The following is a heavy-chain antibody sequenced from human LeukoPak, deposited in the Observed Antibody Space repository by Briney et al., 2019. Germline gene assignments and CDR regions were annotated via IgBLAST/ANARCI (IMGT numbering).Heavy chain of an antibody. Sequence: SETLSLTCTVSGGSINNSSYYWGWIRQPPGKGLEWIGSIYYSGSTYYNPSLKSRVTISVDTSKNQFSLKLSSVTAADTAVYYCARRWSGSGWSRGDAFDIWGQGTMVTVSS. CDR1: GGSINNSSYY. CDR3: ARRWSGSGWSRGDAFDI. V-gene: IGHV4-39*07. J-gene: IGHJ3*02. D-gene: IGHD6-19*01. CDR2: IYYSGST.